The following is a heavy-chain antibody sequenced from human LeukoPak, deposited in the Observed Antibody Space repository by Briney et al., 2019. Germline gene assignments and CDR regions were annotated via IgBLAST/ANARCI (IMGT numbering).Heavy chain of an antibody. J-gene: IGHJ4*02. Sequence: SETLSLTCTVSGGSISSGDYYWSWIRQPPGKGLEWIGYIYYSGSTYYNPSLKSRVTISVDTSKSQFSLKLSSVTAADTAVYYCASQRITIFGVVSGGFDYWGQGTLVTVSS. V-gene: IGHV4-30-4*01. D-gene: IGHD3-3*01. CDR3: ASQRITIFGVVSGGFDY. CDR1: GGSISSGDYY. CDR2: IYYSGST.